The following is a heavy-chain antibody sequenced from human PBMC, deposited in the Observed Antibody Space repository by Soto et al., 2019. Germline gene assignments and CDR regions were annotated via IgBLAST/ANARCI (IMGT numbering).Heavy chain of an antibody. CDR1: GFIFSSYG. Sequence: GGSLRLSCEASGFIFSSYGMHWVRQAPGKGLEWVAVIWYDGSNKNYADSVKGRFNITRDNSKNTLYLQMNSLRAEDTAVYYCASSISWGQGTLVTVSS. CDR2: IWYDGSNK. J-gene: IGHJ5*02. V-gene: IGHV3-33*03. CDR3: ASSIS.